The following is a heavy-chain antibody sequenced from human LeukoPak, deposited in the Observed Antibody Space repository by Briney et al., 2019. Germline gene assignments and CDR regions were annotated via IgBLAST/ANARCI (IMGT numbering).Heavy chain of an antibody. V-gene: IGHV3-74*01. CDR2: ISPDGSDT. D-gene: IGHD3-3*01. CDR1: GFTFSYYW. J-gene: IGHJ1*01. Sequence: GGSLRLSCAASGFTFSYYWMYWVRQAPGKGPMWVSRISPDGSDTNYADSVKGRFTISRDNAKNMLYLQMNSLKPEDTAVYYCARDLSVPWGQGAPATVSS. CDR3: ARDLSVP.